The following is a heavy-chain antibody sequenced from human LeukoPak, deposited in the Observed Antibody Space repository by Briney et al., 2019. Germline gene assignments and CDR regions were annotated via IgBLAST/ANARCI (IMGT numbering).Heavy chain of an antibody. D-gene: IGHD1-26*01. CDR1: GGTFSSYA. CDR3: ARGGLEWERTKPNFDY. V-gene: IGHV1-2*02. CDR2: INPNSGGT. Sequence: ASVKVSCKASGGTFSSYAISWVRQAPGQGLEWIGWINPNSGGTNSAQRFQGRVTMTRDTSISTAYMELSRLRSDDTAAYYCARGGLEWERTKPNFDYWGQGTLVTVSS. J-gene: IGHJ4*02.